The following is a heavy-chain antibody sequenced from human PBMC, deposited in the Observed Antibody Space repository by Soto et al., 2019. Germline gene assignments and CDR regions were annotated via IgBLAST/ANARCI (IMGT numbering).Heavy chain of an antibody. CDR3: ARARGARYFDY. Sequence: QVQLQESGPGLVKPSQTLSLTCTVSGGSISSGDYYWSWIRQPPGKGLEWIGYIYYSGSTYYNPSPNRRVTISVDTSKNHFSLKLSSVTAADTAVYYCARARGARYFDYWGQGTLVTVSS. J-gene: IGHJ4*02. CDR2: IYYSGST. D-gene: IGHD2-15*01. V-gene: IGHV4-30-4*01. CDR1: GGSISSGDYY.